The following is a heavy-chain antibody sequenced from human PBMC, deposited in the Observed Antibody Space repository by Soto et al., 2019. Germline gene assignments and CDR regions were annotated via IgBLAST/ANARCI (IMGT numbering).Heavy chain of an antibody. D-gene: IGHD4-17*01. V-gene: IGHV4-38-2*01. CDR3: GRSEDDYGSYQDD. CDR2: INHRGNS. Sequence: SATLSLTCDVSGYSISSGYYWAWVRQPPGKGMEWIGSINHRGNSYYNPSLKSRVTISVDTSKNQGSLKVSSVTAADTAVYYWGRSEDDYGSYQDDWGQGTLVTLSS. CDR1: GYSISSGYY. J-gene: IGHJ1*01.